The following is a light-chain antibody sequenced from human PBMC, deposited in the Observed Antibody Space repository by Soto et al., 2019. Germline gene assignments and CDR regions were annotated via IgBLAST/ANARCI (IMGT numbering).Light chain of an antibody. CDR2: EAY. J-gene: IGKJ5*01. CDR3: QQRHMWPIT. Sequence: EVVLTQSPVTLSLSLGERATLSCRASQSFRGLLAGYQQKPGQAPSLLIYEAYNRATGIPPRFSGSGSGTDFPLTISSLEPEDSAVYYCQQRHMWPITFGKGPRLEIK. CDR1: QSFRGL. V-gene: IGKV3-11*01.